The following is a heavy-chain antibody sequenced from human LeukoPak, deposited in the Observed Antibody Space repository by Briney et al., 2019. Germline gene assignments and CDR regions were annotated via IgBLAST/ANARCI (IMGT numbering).Heavy chain of an antibody. CDR1: GYTFTGYY. CDR3: ARGSGPSLWFGESDYYYYYMDV. D-gene: IGHD3-10*01. Sequence: ASVKVSCKASGYTFTGYYMHWVRQAPGQGLEWMGWINPNSGGTNYAQKFQGRVTMTRDTSISTAYMELSRLRSDDTAVYYCARGSGPSLWFGESDYYYYYMDVWGKGTTVTVSS. V-gene: IGHV1-2*02. J-gene: IGHJ6*03. CDR2: INPNSGGT.